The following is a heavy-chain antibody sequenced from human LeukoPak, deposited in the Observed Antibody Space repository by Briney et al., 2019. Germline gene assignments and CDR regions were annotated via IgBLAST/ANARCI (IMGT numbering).Heavy chain of an antibody. Sequence: GASVKVSCKASGGTFSSYAISWVRQAPGQGLEWMGWISAYNGNTNYAQKLQGRVTMTTDTSTSTAYMELRSLRSDDTAVYYCARATNYYDSSGYYTFWGQGTLVTVSS. CDR3: ARATNYYDSSGYYTF. CDR1: GGTFSSYA. D-gene: IGHD3-22*01. CDR2: ISAYNGNT. V-gene: IGHV1-18*01. J-gene: IGHJ4*02.